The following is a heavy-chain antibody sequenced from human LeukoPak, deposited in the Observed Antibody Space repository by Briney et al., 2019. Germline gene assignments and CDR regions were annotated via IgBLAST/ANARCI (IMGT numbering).Heavy chain of an antibody. CDR2: IYHSGST. D-gene: IGHD3-9*01. CDR3: ARSPYYDILRFDP. Sequence: SETLSLTCSVSGYSITSGYYWGWIRQPPGKGLEWIGSIYHSGSTFYNPSLQSRVTMSVDTSKNQFSLKLSSVTAADTAVYYCARSPYYDILRFDPWGQGTLVTVSS. J-gene: IGHJ5*02. V-gene: IGHV4-38-2*01. CDR1: GYSITSGYY.